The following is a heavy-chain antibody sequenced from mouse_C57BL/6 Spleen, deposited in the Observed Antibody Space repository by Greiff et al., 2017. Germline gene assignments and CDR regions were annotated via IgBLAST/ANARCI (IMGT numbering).Heavy chain of an antibody. CDR1: GYTFTSYW. D-gene: IGHD1-1*01. J-gene: IGHJ1*03. V-gene: IGHV1-55*01. CDR2: IYPGSGST. Sequence: VQLQQPGAELVKPGASVKMSCKASGYTFTSYWITWVKQRPGQGLEWIGDIYPGSGSTNYNEKFKSKATLTVDTSSSTAYMQLSSLTSEDSAVYYCARRVDYYGSRDWYFEVWGTGTTVTVSS. CDR3: ARRVDYYGSRDWYFEV.